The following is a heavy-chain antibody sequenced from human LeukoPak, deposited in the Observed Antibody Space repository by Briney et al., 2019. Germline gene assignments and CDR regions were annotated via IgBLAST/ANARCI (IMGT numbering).Heavy chain of an antibody. J-gene: IGHJ3*02. Sequence: SETLSLTCAVSGGSISSGGYSWSWIRQPPGKGLEWIGYIYHSGSTYYNPSLKSRVTISVDTSKNQFSLKLSSVTAADTAVYYCARSGAKYYDILTGYYNGHAFDIWGQGTMVTVSS. CDR1: GGSISSGGYS. CDR3: ARSGAKYYDILTGYYNGHAFDI. CDR2: IYHSGST. D-gene: IGHD3-9*01. V-gene: IGHV4-30-2*02.